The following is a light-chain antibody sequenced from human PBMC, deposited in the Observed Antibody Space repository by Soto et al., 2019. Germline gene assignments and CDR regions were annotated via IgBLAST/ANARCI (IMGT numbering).Light chain of an antibody. CDR3: QQYDNWPLT. CDR1: QSVYSN. CDR2: GAS. V-gene: IGKV3-15*01. J-gene: IGKJ4*01. Sequence: VLTQSPGTLSLSPWERATLSCRASQSVYSNLAWYQQKPGQAPRFLIYGASTRATGIPARFSGSGSGTEFTLTISGLQSEDFAVYYCQQYDNWPLTFGGGTKVDIK.